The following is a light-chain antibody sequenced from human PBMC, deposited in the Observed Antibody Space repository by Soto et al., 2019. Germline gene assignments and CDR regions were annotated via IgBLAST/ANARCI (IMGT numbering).Light chain of an antibody. CDR2: DSS. Sequence: EIVLTQSPATLSLSPGERATLSCRASQSVRNLLAWYQQKPGQAPRLLIYDSSNRATAIPARFSGSGSGTDFTLTISSLEPEDFAVYYCQQRSRWPLTFGGGTKVEIK. V-gene: IGKV3-11*01. CDR3: QQRSRWPLT. J-gene: IGKJ4*01. CDR1: QSVRNL.